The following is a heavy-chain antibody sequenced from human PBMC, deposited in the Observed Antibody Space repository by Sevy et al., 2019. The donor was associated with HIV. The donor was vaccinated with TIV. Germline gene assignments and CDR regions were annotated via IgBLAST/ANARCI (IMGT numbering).Heavy chain of an antibody. V-gene: IGHV3-23*01. CDR1: GFIFTNYA. Sequence: GGSLRLSCAASGFIFTNYAMTWVRQAPGKGLEWVSGLSGSGASTYYADSVKGRFTISRDNSRNTLYIQMNSLRVEDTGLCYCAKGSCSGGVCYSVPECRGQGTRVTVSS. D-gene: IGHD2-15*01. J-gene: IGHJ4*01. CDR2: LSGSGAST. CDR3: AKGSCSGGVCYSVPEC.